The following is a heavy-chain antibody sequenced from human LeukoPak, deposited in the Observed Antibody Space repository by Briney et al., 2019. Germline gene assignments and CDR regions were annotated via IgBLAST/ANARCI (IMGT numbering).Heavy chain of an antibody. CDR2: IYYSGNT. Sequence: PSESLSLTCTVSGGSITSSSYYWGWIRQSPGKGLEWIGSIYYSGNTYYNPSLKSRVTISVDTSKNQFSLKLSSVTAADTAVYYCARLTGYSSESWFDPWGQGTLVTVSS. V-gene: IGHV4-39*07. CDR3: ARLTGYSSESWFDP. D-gene: IGHD3-9*01. CDR1: GGSITSSSYY. J-gene: IGHJ5*02.